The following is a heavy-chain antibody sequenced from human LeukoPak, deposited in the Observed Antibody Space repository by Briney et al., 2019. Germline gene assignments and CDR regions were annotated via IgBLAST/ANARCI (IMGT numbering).Heavy chain of an antibody. CDR2: IRPSGDNT. D-gene: IGHD6-19*01. CDR1: GFAFSSYD. Sequence: GGSLRLSCAASGFAFSSYDMTWVRQAPGRGLEWVSSIRPSGDNTYYGDSVKGRFTISRDNSKNTVYLQMNNMRVDDTALYYCARVAGWHWFDPWGQGTLVTVSS. V-gene: IGHV3-23*01. CDR3: ARVAGWHWFDP. J-gene: IGHJ5*02.